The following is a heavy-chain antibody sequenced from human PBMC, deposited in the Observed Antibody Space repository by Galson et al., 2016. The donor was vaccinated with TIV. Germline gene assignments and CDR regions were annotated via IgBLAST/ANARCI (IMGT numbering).Heavy chain of an antibody. CDR1: GFSLNTSGMR. Sequence: PALVKPTQTLTLTCTFSGFSLNTSGMRVSWIRQPPGKALEWLARIDLDDDKFYSTSLKSRLNISKDTSKNQVVLRMMNLDPEDTATYFCARSTARGACIDYWGQGTLVTVSS. D-gene: IGHD3-10*01. CDR3: ARSTARGACIDY. J-gene: IGHJ4*02. CDR2: IDLDDDK. V-gene: IGHV2-70*04.